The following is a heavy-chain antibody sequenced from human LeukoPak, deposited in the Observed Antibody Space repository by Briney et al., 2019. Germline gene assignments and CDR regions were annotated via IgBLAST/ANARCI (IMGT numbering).Heavy chain of an antibody. CDR2: IRSKANSYAT. CDR1: GFTFSGSA. D-gene: IGHD2-15*01. V-gene: IGHV3-73*01. J-gene: IGHJ3*02. CDR3: TRLGGTEAFDI. Sequence: PGGSLRLSCAASGFTFSGSAMHWVRQASGKGLEWVGRIRSKANSYATAYAASVKGRFTISRDDSKNTAYLQMNSLKTEDTAVYYCTRLGGTEAFDIWGQGTMVTVSS.